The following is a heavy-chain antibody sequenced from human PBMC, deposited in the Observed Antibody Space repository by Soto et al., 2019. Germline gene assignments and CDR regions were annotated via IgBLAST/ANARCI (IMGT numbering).Heavy chain of an antibody. D-gene: IGHD3-22*01. CDR2: ISSNGGIT. CDR3: VNQRGSGIIVIPAGY. J-gene: IGHJ4*02. Sequence: PGGSLRLSCSASGFTFSNYDMHWVRQGPGKGLEYVSAISSNGGITDYAHSVKGRFTISRDNSKNMLYLQMSSLRVEDTALYYCVNQRGSGIIVIPAGYWGQGSLVTVSS. V-gene: IGHV3-64D*06. CDR1: GFTFSNYD.